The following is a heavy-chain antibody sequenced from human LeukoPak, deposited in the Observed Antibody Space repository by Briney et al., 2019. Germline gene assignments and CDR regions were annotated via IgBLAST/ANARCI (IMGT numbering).Heavy chain of an antibody. Sequence: SESLTLSCTVSGHSFSGGYNRCCSRHPPGKLLEVIWNIYHSRSTNYNQSLKSRFTISGDTAKNQFSLKLNSLTAEDTAVYYCARHPLYYYGSGIQSGGYYFDYWGQGNLVTVSA. CDR2: IYHSRST. V-gene: IGHV4-38-2*02. CDR3: ARHPLYYYGSGIQSGGYYFDY. D-gene: IGHD3-10*01. CDR1: GHSFSGGYN. J-gene: IGHJ4*02.